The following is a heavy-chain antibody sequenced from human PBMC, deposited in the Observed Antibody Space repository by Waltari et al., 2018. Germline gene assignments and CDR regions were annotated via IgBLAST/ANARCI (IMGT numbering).Heavy chain of an antibody. V-gene: IGHV4-39*01. CDR1: GGSITSNRHY. D-gene: IGHD5-12*01. CDR2: IPYTGAP. Sequence: QLQLQESGPRLVKPSETLSLTCTVSGGSITSNRHYRGWIRQPPGQGLEWIGTIPYTGAPYSSPSLKGRVTISRDTSKNQLALTLGSVTAADTALYYCATYIGASLGTAAFDVWGQGTMVTVSS. J-gene: IGHJ3*01. CDR3: ATYIGASLGTAAFDV.